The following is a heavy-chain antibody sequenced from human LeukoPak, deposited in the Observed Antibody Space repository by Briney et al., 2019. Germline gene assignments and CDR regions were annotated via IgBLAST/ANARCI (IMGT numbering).Heavy chain of an antibody. CDR2: IRSKAYGGTT. Sequence: GGSLRLSCTASGFTLGGYAMSWVRQAPGKGLEWVGLIRSKAYGGTTEYAASVKGRFTISRDGSKSIAYLQMNSLKTEDTAVYYCTRSAITMVRGVSPGRGAFDIWGQGTMVTVSS. D-gene: IGHD3-10*01. CDR1: GFTLGGYA. CDR3: TRSAITMVRGVSPGRGAFDI. V-gene: IGHV3-49*04. J-gene: IGHJ3*02.